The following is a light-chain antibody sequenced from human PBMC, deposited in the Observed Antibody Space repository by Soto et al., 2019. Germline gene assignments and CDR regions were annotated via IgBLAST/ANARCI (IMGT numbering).Light chain of an antibody. CDR2: DAS. CDR3: QHYNSYSEA. J-gene: IGKJ1*01. Sequence: DIQMTQSPSSLSASVGDRVTITCRASQSVNSWLAWYQQRPGKAPKLLIYDASTLESGVPSRFSGSGSGTEFTLTISSLQPDDFATYYCQHYNSYSEAFGQGTKVGIK. CDR1: QSVNSW. V-gene: IGKV1-5*01.